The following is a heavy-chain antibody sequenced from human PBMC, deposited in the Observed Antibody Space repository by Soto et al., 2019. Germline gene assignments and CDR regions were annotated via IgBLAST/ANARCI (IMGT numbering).Heavy chain of an antibody. Sequence: EVQVVESGGGLVKPGGSLRLSCAASGFTFSTYSMSWVRQAPGKGLEWVSSITSSSNYIHYTDSVKGRFTISRDNANSSLYLQMNSLRGEDTGVYYCARDTNFYASGSGVDYWGQGTLVNVSS. CDR1: GFTFSTYS. CDR3: ARDTNFYASGSGVDY. D-gene: IGHD3-10*01. CDR2: ITSSSNYI. V-gene: IGHV3-21*01. J-gene: IGHJ4*02.